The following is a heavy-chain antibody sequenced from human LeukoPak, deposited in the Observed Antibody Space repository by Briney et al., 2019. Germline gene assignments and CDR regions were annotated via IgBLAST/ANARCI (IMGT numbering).Heavy chain of an antibody. J-gene: IGHJ3*02. CDR1: GGSLSSGGYY. CDR3: VREWSYYDGSENRPDAFVI. CDR2: LYYTGST. Sequence: PSETLSLTCIVSGGSLSSGGYYWNWIRQHPGKGLEWIGYLYYTGSTHYNPSLKSRVTMSVDTSKNQFSLKLSSVTAADTAVYYCVREWSYYDGSENRPDAFVIWGQGTLVAVSS. D-gene: IGHD3-22*01. V-gene: IGHV4-31*03.